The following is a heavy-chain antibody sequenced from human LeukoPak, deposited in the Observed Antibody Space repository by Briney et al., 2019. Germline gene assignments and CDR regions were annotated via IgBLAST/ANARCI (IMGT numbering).Heavy chain of an antibody. CDR2: ISWDGGST. J-gene: IGHJ4*02. CDR1: GFTFDDYA. CDR3: AKAVGYCSSTSCYTSYY. Sequence: GGSLRLSCAASGFTFDDYAMLWVRHAPGKGLEGVSLISWDGGSTYYADSVKGRFTISRDNSKNSLYLQMNSLRAEDTALYYCAKAVGYCSSTSCYTSYYWGQGTLVTVSS. D-gene: IGHD2-2*02. V-gene: IGHV3-43D*03.